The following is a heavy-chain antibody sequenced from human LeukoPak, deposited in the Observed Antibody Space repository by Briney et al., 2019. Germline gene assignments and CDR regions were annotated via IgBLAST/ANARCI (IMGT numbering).Heavy chain of an antibody. CDR1: GFTFSNAW. CDR3: TTGTSGYDWYLGLTDAFDI. J-gene: IGHJ3*02. D-gene: IGHD5-12*01. CDR2: IKSKTDGGTT. Sequence: KAGGSLRLSCAASGFTFSNAWMSWVRQAPGKGLEWVGPIKSKTDGGTTAYAASENGRFTISRDDSNNTLYLQMNSQKTEDTAVYYCTTGTSGYDWYLGLTDAFDIWGQGTMVTVSS. V-gene: IGHV3-15*01.